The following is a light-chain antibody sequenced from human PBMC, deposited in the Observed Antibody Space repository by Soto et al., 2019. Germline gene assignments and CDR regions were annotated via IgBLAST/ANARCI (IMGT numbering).Light chain of an antibody. V-gene: IGKV1-9*01. CDR2: AAS. Sequence: IQLTQSPSSLSASVGDRFTITCRASQGISSYLACYQQKPGKAPKLLIYAASTLQSGVPSRFSGSGSGTDFTLTISSLQPEDFATYYCQQLNSYLITFGQGTRLEIK. CDR1: QGISSY. J-gene: IGKJ5*01. CDR3: QQLNSYLIT.